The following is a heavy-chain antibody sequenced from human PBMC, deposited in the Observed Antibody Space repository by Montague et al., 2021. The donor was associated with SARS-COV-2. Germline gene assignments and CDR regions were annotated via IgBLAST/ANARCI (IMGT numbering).Heavy chain of an antibody. CDR1: GGSFNDYY. Sequence: SETLSLTCAVYGGSFNDYYWTWIRQPPGKGLEWIGEIDHSGTTNYNPSLKSRLTMSVDTSKNQFSLTLNSVIAANTAVYYCARLNGCGSVSLVAAPSKNCYFDVWGRGTLVTVSS. CDR3: ARLNGCGSVSLVAAPSKNCYFDV. V-gene: IGHV4-34*01. J-gene: IGHJ2*01. D-gene: IGHD2-15*01. CDR2: IDHSGTT.